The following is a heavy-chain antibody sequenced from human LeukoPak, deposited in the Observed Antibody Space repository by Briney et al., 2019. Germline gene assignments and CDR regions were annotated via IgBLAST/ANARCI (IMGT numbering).Heavy chain of an antibody. V-gene: IGHV4-59*08. CDR3: ARHIEGGPLKAFDI. CDR1: GGSISSFS. J-gene: IGHJ3*02. Sequence: SETLSPTCTVSGGSISSFSWSWIRQPPGKGLEWIGYIYYSETTNYNPSLRSRVTISLDTSKNQFSLKLSSMTAADTAVYYCARHIEGGPLKAFDIWGQGTTVTVSS. D-gene: IGHD1-26*01. CDR2: IYYSETT.